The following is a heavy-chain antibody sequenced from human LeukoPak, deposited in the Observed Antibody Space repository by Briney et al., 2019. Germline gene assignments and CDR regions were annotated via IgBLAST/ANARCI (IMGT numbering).Heavy chain of an antibody. CDR1: GFTFTSSA. V-gene: IGHV1-58*02. CDR3: ARAGGYSYYSSYMDV. J-gene: IGHJ6*03. Sequence: ASVKVSCKASGFTFTSSAMQWVRQARGQRLEWIGWIVVCSGNTNYAQKFQERVTITRDMSTSTAYMELSSLRSEDTAVYYCARAGGYSYYSSYMDVWGKGTTVTVSS. D-gene: IGHD5-18*01. CDR2: IVVCSGNT.